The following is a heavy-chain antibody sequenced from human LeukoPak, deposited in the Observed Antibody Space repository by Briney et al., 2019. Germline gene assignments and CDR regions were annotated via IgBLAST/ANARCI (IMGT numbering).Heavy chain of an antibody. CDR1: GYTFTSYG. V-gene: IGHV1-18*01. J-gene: IGHJ4*02. CDR2: ISAYNGNT. Sequence: ASVKVSCKVSGYTFTSYGISWVRQAPGQGLEWMGWISAYNGNTNYAQKLQGRVTMTTDTSTSTAYMGLRSLRSDDTAVYYCARVEEDTAMVTSPDYWGQGTLVTVSS. D-gene: IGHD5-18*01. CDR3: ARVEEDTAMVTSPDY.